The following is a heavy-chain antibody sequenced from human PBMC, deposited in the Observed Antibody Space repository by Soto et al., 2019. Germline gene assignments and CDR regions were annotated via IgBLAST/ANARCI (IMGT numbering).Heavy chain of an antibody. CDR2: INTYNGNT. CDR1: GYTFTTYG. V-gene: IGHV1-18*04. D-gene: IGHD2-2*02. Sequence: ASVKVSCQASGYTFTTYGISWVRQAPGQGLEWMGWINTYNGNTNYAQRLQGRVTMTTDTSTSTAYMEVRSLRSDDTAVYYCARDPPAAIGYFQHWGQGTLVTVSS. J-gene: IGHJ1*01. CDR3: ARDPPAAIGYFQH.